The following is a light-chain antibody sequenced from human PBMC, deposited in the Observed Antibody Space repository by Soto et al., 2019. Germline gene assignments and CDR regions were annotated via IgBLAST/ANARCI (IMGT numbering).Light chain of an antibody. V-gene: IGKV3-11*01. CDR2: DAS. CDR3: QQRGNWLWT. CDR1: QSVSSY. J-gene: IGKJ1*01. Sequence: EIVLTQSPATLSLSPGERATLSCRASQSVSSYLAWYQQKPGQAPRLLIYDASNRATGIPARFSGSGSGTDFTLTISSLEPEDFAFYYCQQRGNWLWTFGQGTKVEIK.